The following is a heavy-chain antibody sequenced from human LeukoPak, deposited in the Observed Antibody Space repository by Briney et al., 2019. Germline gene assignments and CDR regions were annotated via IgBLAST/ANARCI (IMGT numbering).Heavy chain of an antibody. CDR1: GYTLTELS. J-gene: IGHJ2*01. CDR3: ARDLYMATNYWYFDL. D-gene: IGHD5-24*01. V-gene: IGHV1-24*01. CDR2: FDPEDGET. Sequence: GASVKVSCKVSGYTLTELSMYWVRQAPGKGLEWMGGFDPEDGETIYAQKFQGRVTMTEDTSTDTANMELSSLRSEDTAVYYCARDLYMATNYWYFDLWGRGTLITVSS.